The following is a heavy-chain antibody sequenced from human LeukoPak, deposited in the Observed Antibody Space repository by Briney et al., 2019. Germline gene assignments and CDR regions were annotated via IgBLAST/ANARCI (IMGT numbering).Heavy chain of an antibody. CDR2: IYDSGTT. CDR3: ARGRRFGETRMGYIYGLDV. Sequence: SETLSLTCSVSGGFINDYYWSWIRQSPGKGLEWIGYIYDSGTTSYSPYVMGRVTISLDTSKTQFSLKLNTVTAADTAVYFCARGRRFGETRMGYIYGLDVWGQGTTVTVSS. J-gene: IGHJ6*02. D-gene: IGHD3-10*01. CDR1: GGFINDYY. V-gene: IGHV4-59*01.